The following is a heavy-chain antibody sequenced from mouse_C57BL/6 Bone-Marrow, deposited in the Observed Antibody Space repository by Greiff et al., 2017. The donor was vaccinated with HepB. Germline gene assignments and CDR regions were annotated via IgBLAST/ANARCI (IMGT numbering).Heavy chain of an antibody. CDR2: IWRGGST. D-gene: IGHD1-1*01. CDR1: GFSLTSYG. CDR3: AKEGEGFYYGSFAY. V-gene: IGHV2-5*01. Sequence: QVQLQQSGPGLVQPSQRLSITCTVSGFSLTSYGVHWVRQSPGKGLEWLGVIWRGGSTDYNAAFMSRLSITKDNSKSQVFFKMNSLQADDTAIYYCAKEGEGFYYGSFAYWGQGTLVTVSA. J-gene: IGHJ3*01.